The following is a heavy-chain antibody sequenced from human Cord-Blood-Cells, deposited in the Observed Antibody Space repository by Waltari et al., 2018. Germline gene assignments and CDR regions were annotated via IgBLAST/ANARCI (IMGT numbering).Heavy chain of an antibody. V-gene: IGHV3-7*01. J-gene: IGHJ6*02. CDR3: ARNIAARPRYYYYGMDV. CDR2: IKQDGSEK. D-gene: IGHD6-6*01. CDR1: GFTFSSYW. Sequence: EVQLVESGGGLVQPGGSLRLSCAASGFTFSSYWMSWVRQAPGMGLEWVANIKQDGSEKYYVDSVKGRFTISRDNAKNSLYLQMNSLRAEDTAVYYCARNIAARPRYYYYGMDVWGQGTTVTVSS.